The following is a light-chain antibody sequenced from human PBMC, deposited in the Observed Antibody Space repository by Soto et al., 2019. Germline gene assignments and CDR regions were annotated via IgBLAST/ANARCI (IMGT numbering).Light chain of an antibody. Sequence: DIQMTQSPSSLSASVGDRVTITCRASQSISSHLNWYQQKPGKAPKLLIYAASSLQSGVPSRFSGSGSGTDFTLTISSLQPEDFATYYCQQSYSTPRTLGQGTKVEIK. CDR2: AAS. V-gene: IGKV1-39*01. CDR1: QSISSH. J-gene: IGKJ1*01. CDR3: QQSYSTPRT.